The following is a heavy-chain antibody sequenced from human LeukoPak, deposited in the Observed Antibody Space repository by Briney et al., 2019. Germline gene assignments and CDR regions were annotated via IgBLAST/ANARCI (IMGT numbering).Heavy chain of an antibody. J-gene: IGHJ5*02. Sequence: SETLSLTCAVYGGSFSGYYWSWVRQPPGKGLEWIGEINHSGSTNYNPSLKSRVTISVDTSKNQFSLKLSSVTAADTAVYYCAREKLYYYGSGTNWFDPWGQGTLVTVSS. D-gene: IGHD3-10*01. V-gene: IGHV4-34*01. CDR2: INHSGST. CDR3: AREKLYYYGSGTNWFDP. CDR1: GGSFSGYY.